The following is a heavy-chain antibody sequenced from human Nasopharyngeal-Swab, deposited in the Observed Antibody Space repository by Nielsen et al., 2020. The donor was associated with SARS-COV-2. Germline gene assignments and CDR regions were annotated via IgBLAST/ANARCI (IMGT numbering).Heavy chain of an antibody. V-gene: IGHV1-8*01. CDR1: GYTFTSYD. CDR2: MNPNSGNT. D-gene: IGHD4-17*01. J-gene: IGHJ6*02. CDR3: ARAGGGYGDEIYYYYGMDV. Sequence: ASVKVSCKASGYTFTSYDINWVRQATGQGLEWMGWMNPNSGNTGYAQKFQGRVTMTRNTSISTAYMELSSLRSEDTAVYYCARAGGGYGDEIYYYYGMDVWGQGTTVTVS.